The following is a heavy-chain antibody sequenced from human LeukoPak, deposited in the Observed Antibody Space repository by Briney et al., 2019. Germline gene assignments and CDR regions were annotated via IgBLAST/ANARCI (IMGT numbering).Heavy chain of an antibody. CDR1: GFTFSSYA. J-gene: IGHJ6*02. CDR3: LNWKLEDGMDV. V-gene: IGHV3-30-3*01. D-gene: IGHD1-20*01. CDR2: ISYDGSNK. Sequence: GGSLRLSCAASGFTFSSYAMHWVRQAPGKGREWVAVISYDGSNKYYADSVKGRFTISRDNSKNTLYLQMNSLRAEDTAVYYCLNWKLEDGMDVWGQGTTVTVSS.